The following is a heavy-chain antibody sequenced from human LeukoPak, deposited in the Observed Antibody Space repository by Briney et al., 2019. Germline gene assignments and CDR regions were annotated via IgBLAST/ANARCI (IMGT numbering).Heavy chain of an antibody. V-gene: IGHV3-23*01. CDR2: ITGSGGAST. Sequence: PGGSLRLSCAASGFTFNTYAMSWVRQAPGKGLEWVSAITGSGGASTYHADSVKGRFTISRDDSKYTLYLQMSSLRGEDTAVYYCAGGPQSEYWGQGTLVTVSS. CDR1: GFTFNTYA. D-gene: IGHD1-14*01. J-gene: IGHJ4*02. CDR3: AGGPQSEY.